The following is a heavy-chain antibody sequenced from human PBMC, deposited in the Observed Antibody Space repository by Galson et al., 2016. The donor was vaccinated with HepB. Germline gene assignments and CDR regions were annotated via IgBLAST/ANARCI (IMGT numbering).Heavy chain of an antibody. CDR2: IYYRGST. D-gene: IGHD5-18*01. CDR3: ARGGSGYSYGYDY. CDR1: GGSISSGAYY. V-gene: IGHV4-31*03. J-gene: IGHJ4*02. Sequence: TLSLTCTVSGGSISSGAYYWSWIRQHPGKGLEWIGYIYYRGSTYKNPSLKSRTTMSIDTSKNQFPLKLSSVTAADTAVYYCARGGSGYSYGYDYWGQGTLVTVSS.